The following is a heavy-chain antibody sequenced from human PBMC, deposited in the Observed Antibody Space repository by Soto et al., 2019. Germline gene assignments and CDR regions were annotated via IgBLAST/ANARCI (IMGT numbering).Heavy chain of an antibody. J-gene: IGHJ4*02. CDR3: ARLGYDFWSGYPTSFDS. V-gene: IGHV4-39*01. D-gene: IGHD3-3*01. Sequence: SETLSLTCTVSGGSISSSSYYWGWIRQPPGKGLEWIASIYYSGSTYYNPSLKSRVTISVDTSKNQFSLKLGSVTAADTAVYYCARLGYDFWSGYPTSFDSWGQGTLVNVSS. CDR2: IYYSGST. CDR1: GGSISSSSYY.